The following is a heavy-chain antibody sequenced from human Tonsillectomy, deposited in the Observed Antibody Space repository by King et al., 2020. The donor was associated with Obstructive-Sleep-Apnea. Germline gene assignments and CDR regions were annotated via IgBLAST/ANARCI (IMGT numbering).Heavy chain of an antibody. V-gene: IGHV4-34*01. J-gene: IGHJ4*02. CDR2: INHSGST. Sequence: VQLQQWGAGLLKPSETLSLTCVVYGGSFSGYYWSWIRQPPGKGLEWIGKINHSGSTNYNPSLKSRLTISVDTSKNQFSLKLISVTAADTAVYYCARLNYYDSSGTRGYYFDYWGQGTLVTVSS. CDR3: ARLNYYDSSGTRGYYFDY. CDR1: GGSFSGYY. D-gene: IGHD3-22*01.